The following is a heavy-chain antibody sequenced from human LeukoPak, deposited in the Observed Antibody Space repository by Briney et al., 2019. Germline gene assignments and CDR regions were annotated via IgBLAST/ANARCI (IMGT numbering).Heavy chain of an antibody. D-gene: IGHD5-24*01. CDR1: GGSVRSHY. Sequence: SETLSLTCIVSGGSVRSHYWNWIRQPPGKGLEWIGFMSYSGTTNYNPSLNSRVSISIDTSRNRVSLRLSSVTAADTAYYRCARWGRDGPVDFGGQGTLVTVSS. J-gene: IGHJ4*02. CDR3: ARWGRDGPVDF. V-gene: IGHV4-59*02. CDR2: MSYSGTT.